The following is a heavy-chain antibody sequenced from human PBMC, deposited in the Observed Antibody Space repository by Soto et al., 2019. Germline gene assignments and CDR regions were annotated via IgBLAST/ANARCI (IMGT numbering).Heavy chain of an antibody. Sequence: QVQLQESGPGLVKPSQTLSLTCTVSGGSISSGGYYWSWIRQHPGKGLEWIGYIYDSGSNYYNPYVKSRVTISVDTSKTQFSLKLSSVTAADTAVYYCALSPITIFGVVTENWFDPWGQGTLVTVSS. J-gene: IGHJ5*02. CDR2: IYDSGSN. D-gene: IGHD3-3*01. CDR3: ALSPITIFGVVTENWFDP. V-gene: IGHV4-31*03. CDR1: GGSISSGGYY.